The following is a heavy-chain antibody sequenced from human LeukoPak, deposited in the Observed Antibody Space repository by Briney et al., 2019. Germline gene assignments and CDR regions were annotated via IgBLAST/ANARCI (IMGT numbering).Heavy chain of an antibody. CDR3: ARAGRWFDP. D-gene: IGHD1-14*01. CDR2: IYYSGGT. V-gene: IGHV4-59*01. J-gene: IGHJ5*02. Sequence: TASETLSLTCTVSGGSISSYYWSWIRQPPGKGLEWIGYIYYSGGTNYNPSLKSRVTISVDTSKNQFSLKLSSVTAADTAVYYCARAGRWFDPWGQRTLVTVSS. CDR1: GGSISSYY.